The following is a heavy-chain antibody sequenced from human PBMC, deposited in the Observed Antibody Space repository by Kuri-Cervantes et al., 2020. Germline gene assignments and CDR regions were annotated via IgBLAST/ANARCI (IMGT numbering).Heavy chain of an antibody. Sequence: ASVKVSCKASGYTFTGYYIHWVRQAPGQGLEWLGRVNCNGGDTIYAPKFQGRVTMTRDTSISTAYMELSSLKSADTAMYYCARIEGSASSRSDWGQGTLVTVSS. J-gene: IGHJ4*02. CDR1: GYTFTGYY. V-gene: IGHV1-2*06. CDR3: ARIEGSASSRSD. D-gene: IGHD6-13*01. CDR2: VNCNGGDT.